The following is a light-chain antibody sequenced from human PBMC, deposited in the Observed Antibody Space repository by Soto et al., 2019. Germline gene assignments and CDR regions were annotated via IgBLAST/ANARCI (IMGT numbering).Light chain of an antibody. J-gene: IGLJ3*02. CDR3: QTWGTGKGV. CDR1: SGHSSYA. V-gene: IGLV4-69*01. CDR2: LNSDGSH. Sequence: QSVLTQSPSASASLGASVKLTCTLSSGHSSYAIAWHQQQPEKGPRYLMKLNSDGSHSKGDGIPDRFSGSSSGAERYLTISSLQSEDEADSYCQTWGTGKGVFGGGTKLTVL.